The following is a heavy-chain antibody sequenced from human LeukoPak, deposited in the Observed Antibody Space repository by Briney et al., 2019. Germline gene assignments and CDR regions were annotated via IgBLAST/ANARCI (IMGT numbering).Heavy chain of an antibody. J-gene: IGHJ4*02. V-gene: IGHV5-51*01. D-gene: IGHD1-26*01. CDR2: IYPRDSDT. CDR1: GYSFTSYW. CDR3: AKVGASSSSDH. Sequence: GESLKISCQGSGYSFTSYWIGWVRQMPGQGLEWMGIIYPRDSDTRYSPSFQGQVTISADKSISTAYLQWSSLKASDTAMYYCAKVGASSSSDHWGQGILVTVSS.